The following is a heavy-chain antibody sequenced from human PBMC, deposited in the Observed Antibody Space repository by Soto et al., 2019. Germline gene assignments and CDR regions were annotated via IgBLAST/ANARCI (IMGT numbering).Heavy chain of an antibody. Sequence: SETLSLTCTVSGGSISSGDYYWSWIRQPPGKGLEWIGYIYYSGSTYYNSSLKSRVTISVDTSKNQFSLKLSSVTAADTAVYYCARSSIAAAGNWFDPWGQGTLVTVSS. CDR2: IYYSGST. CDR3: ARSSIAAAGNWFDP. V-gene: IGHV4-30-4*01. D-gene: IGHD6-13*01. CDR1: GGSISSGDYY. J-gene: IGHJ5*02.